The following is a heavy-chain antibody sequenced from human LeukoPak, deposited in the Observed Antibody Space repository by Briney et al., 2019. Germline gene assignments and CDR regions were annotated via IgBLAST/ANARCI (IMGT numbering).Heavy chain of an antibody. CDR2: INPNNGGT. Sequence: ASVKVSCKASGYTFTGYYMHWVRQAPGQGLEWMGWINPNNGGTNTQKFQGRVTMTRDTSINTAYMGLSSLRSDDTAVYYCARGRDSSGYYSGPGDYWGQGTLVTVSS. D-gene: IGHD3-22*01. V-gene: IGHV1-2*02. CDR3: ARGRDSSGYYSGPGDY. CDR1: GYTFTGYY. J-gene: IGHJ4*02.